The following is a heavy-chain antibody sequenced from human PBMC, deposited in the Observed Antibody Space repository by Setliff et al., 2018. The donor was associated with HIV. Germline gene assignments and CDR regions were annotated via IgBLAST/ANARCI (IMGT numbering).Heavy chain of an antibody. D-gene: IGHD3-22*01. Sequence: SETLSLTCTVSGGSISSSSYYWGWIRQPPGKGLEWIGEINHSGSTDYNPSLKSRVNILVDTSKNQFSLKLTSVTAADTAVYYCARVKMIAGTDYFDYWGQGTLVTVSS. V-gene: IGHV4-39*07. CDR3: ARVKMIAGTDYFDY. CDR2: INHSGST. J-gene: IGHJ4*02. CDR1: GGSISSSSYY.